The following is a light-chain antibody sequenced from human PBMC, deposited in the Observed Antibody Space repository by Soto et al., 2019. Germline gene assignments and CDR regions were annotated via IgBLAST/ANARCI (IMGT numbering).Light chain of an antibody. CDR1: QDISNY. V-gene: IGKV1-33*01. CDR3: QQYDNLLRT. CDR2: DAS. Sequence: DIQMTQSPSSLSASVGDRVTITCQASQDISNYLKWYQQKPGKAPKLLIYDASNLETGVPSRFSGSGSGTDFTFTISSLQPEDIATYYCQQYDNLLRTFGPGTKVDIK. J-gene: IGKJ3*01.